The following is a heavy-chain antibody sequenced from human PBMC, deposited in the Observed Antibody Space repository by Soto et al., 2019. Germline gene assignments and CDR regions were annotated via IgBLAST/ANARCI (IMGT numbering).Heavy chain of an antibody. J-gene: IGHJ4*02. CDR2: IYYSGST. V-gene: IGHV4-39*01. CDR3: ARVLDTAMGGGLFDY. CDR1: GGSISSSSYY. Sequence: QLQLQESGPGLVKPSETLSLTCTVSGGSISSSSYYWGWIRQPPGKGLEWIGSIYYSGSTYYNPSLKSRVTISVDTSKHQFSLKLSSVTAADTAVYYCARVLDTAMGGGLFDYWGQGTLVTVSS. D-gene: IGHD5-18*01.